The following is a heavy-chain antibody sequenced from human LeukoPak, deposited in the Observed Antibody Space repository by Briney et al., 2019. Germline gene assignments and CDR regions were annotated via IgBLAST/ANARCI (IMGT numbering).Heavy chain of an antibody. D-gene: IGHD2-2*01. CDR3: AREPINCSSTSCYRSRAPYYFDY. J-gene: IGHJ4*02. CDR1: GGSLSGYY. CDR2: INHSEST. V-gene: IGHV4-34*01. Sequence: SETLSLTCAVYGGSLSGYYRSWIRQPPGKGLEWIGEINHSESTNNNPPLKSRVTISVDPSTNQFSLELSSVTAADTAVYYCAREPINCSSTSCYRSRAPYYFDYWGQGTLVTVSS.